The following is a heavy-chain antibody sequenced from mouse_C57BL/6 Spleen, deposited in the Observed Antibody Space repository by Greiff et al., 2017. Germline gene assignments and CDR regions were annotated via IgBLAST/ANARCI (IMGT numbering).Heavy chain of an antibody. CDR2: IDSETGGT. Sequence: ESGAELVRPGASVTLSCKASGYTFTDYEMHWVKQTPVHGLEWIGAIDSETGGTAYHQQFKGKAILTADKSSSTAYMELRSLTSEDSAFYYCTRDYDYDCYWYFDVWGTGTTVTVSS. CDR3: TRDYDYDCYWYFDV. CDR1: GYTFTDYE. D-gene: IGHD2-4*01. J-gene: IGHJ1*03. V-gene: IGHV1-15*01.